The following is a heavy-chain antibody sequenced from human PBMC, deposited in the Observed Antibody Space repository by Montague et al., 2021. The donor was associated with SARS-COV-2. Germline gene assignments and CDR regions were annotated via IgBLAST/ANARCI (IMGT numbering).Heavy chain of an antibody. CDR1: GFSLNTSGMC. Sequence: PALVKPTQTLTLTCTFSGFSLNTSGMCVSWIRQPPGKALEWLALXDWDEDQYYSTSRKTRLTISKDTSKNQVVLTMTNMDPIDTATYYCARSYGDYRDSYFDYWGQGTLVTVSS. D-gene: IGHD4-17*01. V-gene: IGHV2-70*01. J-gene: IGHJ4*02. CDR2: XDWDEDQ. CDR3: ARSYGDYRDSYFDY.